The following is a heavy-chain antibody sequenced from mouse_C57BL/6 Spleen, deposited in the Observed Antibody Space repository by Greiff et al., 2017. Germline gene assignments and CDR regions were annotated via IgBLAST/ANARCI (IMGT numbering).Heavy chain of an antibody. CDR3: ALYDYDGGFAY. D-gene: IGHD2-4*01. J-gene: IGHJ3*01. Sequence: QVQLKESGAELVRPGTSVKVSCKASGYAFTNYLIEWVKQRPGQGLEWIGVINPGSGGTNYNEKFKGKATLTADKSSSTACMQLSSLTSEDSAVYFCALYDYDGGFAYWGQGTLVTVSA. CDR1: GYAFTNYL. V-gene: IGHV1-54*01. CDR2: INPGSGGT.